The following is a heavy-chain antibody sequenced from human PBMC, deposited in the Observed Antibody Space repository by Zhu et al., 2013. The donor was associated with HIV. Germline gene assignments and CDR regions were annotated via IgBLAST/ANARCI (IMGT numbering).Heavy chain of an antibody. CDR2: MNPNSGNT. D-gene: IGHD5-18*01. Sequence: QVQLVQSGAEVKKPGASVKVSCKASGYTFTSYDINWVRQATGQGLEWMGWMNPNSGNTGYAQKFQGRVTMTRNTSKGTAYMEMSSLRSEDTAVYYCARGGGDVAVDTAMANDFWGQGTLVTVSS. J-gene: IGHJ4*02. V-gene: IGHV1-8*01. CDR3: ARGGGDVAVDTAMANDF. CDR1: GYTFTSYD.